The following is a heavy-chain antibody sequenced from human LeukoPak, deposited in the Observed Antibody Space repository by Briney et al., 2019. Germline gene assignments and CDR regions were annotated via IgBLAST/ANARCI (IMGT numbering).Heavy chain of an antibody. D-gene: IGHD6-13*01. J-gene: IGHJ4*02. CDR2: ISAYNGNT. CDR1: GYTFTSYG. Sequence: ASVKVSCKASGYTFTSYGISWVRQAPGQGLEWMGWISAYNGNTNYAQKLQGRVTMTTDTSTSTAYTELRSLRSDDTAVYYCARSTTGIAAAGTYPYYFDYWGQGTLVTVSS. V-gene: IGHV1-18*04. CDR3: ARSTTGIAAAGTYPYYFDY.